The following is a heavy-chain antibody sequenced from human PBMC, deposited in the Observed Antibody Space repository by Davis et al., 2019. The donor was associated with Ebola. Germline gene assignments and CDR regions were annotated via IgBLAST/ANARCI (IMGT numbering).Heavy chain of an antibody. Sequence: GESLKISCTASGFTFGDYAMSWFRQAPGKGLEWVGFIRSKAYGGTTEYATSVKGRFTISRDDSKNTLYLQMNSLKTEDTAVYYCTAVVVVAATLIDYWGQGTLVTVSS. J-gene: IGHJ4*02. CDR2: IRSKAYGGTT. D-gene: IGHD2-15*01. CDR1: GFTFGDYA. CDR3: TAVVVVAATLIDY. V-gene: IGHV3-49*03.